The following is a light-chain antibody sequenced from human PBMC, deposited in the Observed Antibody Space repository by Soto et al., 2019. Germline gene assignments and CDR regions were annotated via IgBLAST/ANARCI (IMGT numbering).Light chain of an antibody. CDR3: QTWGAGAGV. V-gene: IGLV4-69*01. CDR1: SEHSRNA. J-gene: IGLJ3*02. CDR2: LNSDGSH. Sequence: QPVLTQSPSASASLGASVKFTCTLNSEHSRNAIAWHQQQPEKGPRYLMRLNSDGSHMKGDGMPDRFSGSSSGAERYLTISSRQSEDEADYYCQTWGAGAGVFGGGTKLTVL.